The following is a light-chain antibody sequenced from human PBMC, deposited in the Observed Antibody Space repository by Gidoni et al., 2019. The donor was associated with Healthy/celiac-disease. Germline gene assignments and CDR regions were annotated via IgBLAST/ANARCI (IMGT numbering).Light chain of an antibody. CDR2: DAS. CDR1: QSVSSY. V-gene: IGKV3-11*01. J-gene: IGKJ1*01. CDR3: QQRSNWRT. Sequence: EIVLTQSPATLSLSPGERATLSCRASQSVSSYLAWYQQKPGQAPRLLIYDASNMATGIPARFSGSGSGTDFTLTIRSLEPEDFAVYYCQQRSNWRTFGQGTKVEIK.